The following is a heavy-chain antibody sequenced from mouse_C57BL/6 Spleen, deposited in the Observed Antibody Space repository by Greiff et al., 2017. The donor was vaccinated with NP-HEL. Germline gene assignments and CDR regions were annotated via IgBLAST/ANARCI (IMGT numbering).Heavy chain of an antibody. D-gene: IGHD1-1*02. CDR2: ISDGGSYT. CDR1: GFTFSSYA. CDR3: ARDGGSVRGYFDV. Sequence: DVMLVESGGGLVKPGGSLKLSCATSGFTFSSYAMSWVRQTPEKRLEWVATISDGGSYTYYPDNVKGRFTISRDNAKNNLYLQMSHLKSEDTAMYYCARDGGSVRGYFDVWGTGTTVTVSS. V-gene: IGHV5-4*03. J-gene: IGHJ1*03.